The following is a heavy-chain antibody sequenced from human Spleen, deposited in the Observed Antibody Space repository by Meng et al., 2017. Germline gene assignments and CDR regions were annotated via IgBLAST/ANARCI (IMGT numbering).Heavy chain of an antibody. CDR1: GFSLSRSGVG. D-gene: IGHD3-3*01. Sequence: SGPTLVKPTQTLTLTCTFSGFSLSRSGVGVGWIRQPPGKALEWLTVIYWDDDKRYSPSLKSRLTITKDTSKNQVVLRMTNMDPVDTATYYCAHRLFLGYFDYWGQGTLVTVSS. J-gene: IGHJ4*02. V-gene: IGHV2-5*02. CDR2: IYWDDDK. CDR3: AHRLFLGYFDY.